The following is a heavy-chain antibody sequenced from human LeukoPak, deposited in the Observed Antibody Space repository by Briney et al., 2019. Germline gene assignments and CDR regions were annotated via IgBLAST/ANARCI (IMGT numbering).Heavy chain of an antibody. Sequence: GGSLRLSCAASGFTFNTYAMSWVRQAPGKGLEWVSAISGSGGSTYYADSVKGRFTISRDNSKNTLYLQMNSLRAEDTAVYYCAKQGPGSLYDFWSGYSSFDYWGQGTLVTVSS. J-gene: IGHJ4*02. D-gene: IGHD3-3*01. V-gene: IGHV3-23*01. CDR3: AKQGPGSLYDFWSGYSSFDY. CDR1: GFTFNTYA. CDR2: ISGSGGST.